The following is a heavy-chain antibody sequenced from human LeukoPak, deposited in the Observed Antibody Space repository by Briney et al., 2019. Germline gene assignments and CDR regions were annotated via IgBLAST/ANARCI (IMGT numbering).Heavy chain of an antibody. D-gene: IGHD3-10*01. Sequence: GGSLRLSCAASGFTFSNYWMHWVRQAPGKGLEWVAVISYDGSNKYYADSVKGRFTISRDNSKNTLFLQMNSLRGEDTAVYYCAKTIVPRYHYYGMDVWGQGTTVTVSS. V-gene: IGHV3-30*18. J-gene: IGHJ6*02. CDR3: AKTIVPRYHYYGMDV. CDR2: ISYDGSNK. CDR1: GFTFSNYW.